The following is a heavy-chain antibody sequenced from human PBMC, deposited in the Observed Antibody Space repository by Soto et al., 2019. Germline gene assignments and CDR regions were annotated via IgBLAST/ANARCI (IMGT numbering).Heavy chain of an antibody. CDR3: ARQSYSGYDLDNWFDP. V-gene: IGHV1-18*01. CDR1: CYTFTSYG. J-gene: IGHJ5*02. D-gene: IGHD5-12*01. Sequence: ASAKVSCKASCYTFTSYGISLFRHSTGQGLEWMGWISAYNGNTNYAQKLQGRVTMTTDTSTSTAYMELRSLRSDDTAVYYCARQSYSGYDLDNWFDPWGQGTLVTVSS. CDR2: ISAYNGNT.